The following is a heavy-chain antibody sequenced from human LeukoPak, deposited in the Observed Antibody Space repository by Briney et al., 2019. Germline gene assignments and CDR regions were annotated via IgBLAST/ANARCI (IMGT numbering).Heavy chain of an antibody. V-gene: IGHV3-7*01. D-gene: IGHD6-13*01. Sequence: GGSLRLSCAASGFTFSSYWMSWVRQAPGKGLEWVANIKQDGSEKYYVDSMKGRFTISRDNAKNSLYLQMNSLRAEDTAVYYCARIPAGIATRKGKLYYYYYYMDVWGKGTTVTVCS. CDR2: IKQDGSEK. CDR1: GFTFSSYW. CDR3: ARIPAGIATRKGKLYYYYYYMDV. J-gene: IGHJ6*03.